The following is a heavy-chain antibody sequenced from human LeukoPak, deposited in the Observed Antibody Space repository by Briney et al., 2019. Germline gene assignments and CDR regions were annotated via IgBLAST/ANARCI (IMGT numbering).Heavy chain of an antibody. J-gene: IGHJ4*02. CDR2: IKQDGSEK. D-gene: IGHD3-22*01. CDR1: VFTCRKYW. CDR3: DGAQEYYYDKSGYFPLDY. V-gene: IGHV3-7*03. Sequence: GGSLRLSCAASVFTCRKYWMSWFRQAPGKGLEWVANIKQDGSEKYYVDAVKGRFSISKETSKHTLFLQLTRLQPEDTAMYYCDGAQEYYYDKSGYFPLDYWGQGTLVTVS.